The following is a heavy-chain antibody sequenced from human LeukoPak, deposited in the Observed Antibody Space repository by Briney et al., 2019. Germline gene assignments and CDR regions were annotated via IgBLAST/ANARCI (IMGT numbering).Heavy chain of an antibody. J-gene: IGHJ2*01. CDR2: IYTSGST. D-gene: IGHD2/OR15-2a*01. CDR3: ARLHTRAIVTEL. V-gene: IGHV4-61*02. Sequence: PSQTLSLTCTVSGGSISSGSYYWSWIRQPAGKGLEWIGRIYTSGSTNYNPSLKSRVTISVDTSKNQFSLKLSSVTAADTAVYYCARLHTRAIVTELWGRGTLVTVSS. CDR1: GGSISSGSYY.